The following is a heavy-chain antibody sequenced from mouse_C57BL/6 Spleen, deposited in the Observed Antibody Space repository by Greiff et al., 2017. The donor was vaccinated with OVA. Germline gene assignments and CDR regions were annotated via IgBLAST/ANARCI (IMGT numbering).Heavy chain of an antibody. V-gene: IGHV5-6*01. CDR2: ISSGGSYT. Sequence: EVKVVESGGDLVKPGGSLKLSCAASGFTFSSYGMSWVRQTPDKRLEWVATISSGGSYTYYPDSVKGRFTISRDNAKNTLYLQMSSLKSEDTAMYYCARGPGTGYYFDYWGQGTTLTVSS. CDR3: ARGPGTGYYFDY. D-gene: IGHD3-3*01. CDR1: GFTFSSYG. J-gene: IGHJ2*01.